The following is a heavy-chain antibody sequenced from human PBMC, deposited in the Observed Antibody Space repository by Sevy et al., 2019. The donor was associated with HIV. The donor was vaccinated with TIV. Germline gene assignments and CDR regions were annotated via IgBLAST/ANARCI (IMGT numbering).Heavy chain of an antibody. J-gene: IGHJ4*02. Sequence: GESLKISCKGHGYSFTSHWIGWVRQMPGKGLDWMGIIFPGDYETRYSPSFQGEVTISADKSISTAFLQWSSLKASDTAIYYCARSRSGYFDSSGYYINWGQGTLVTVSS. CDR2: IFPGDYET. CDR3: ARSRSGYFDSSGYYIN. CDR1: GYSFTSHW. D-gene: IGHD3-22*01. V-gene: IGHV5-51*01.